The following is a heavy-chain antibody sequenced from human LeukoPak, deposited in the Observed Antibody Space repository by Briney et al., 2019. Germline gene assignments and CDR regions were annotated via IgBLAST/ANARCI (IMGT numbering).Heavy chain of an antibody. CDR2: ISGSGGST. CDR1: GFTFSYYA. J-gene: IGHJ4*02. V-gene: IGHV3-23*01. CDR3: AKHDSSGYYWAY. D-gene: IGHD3-22*01. Sequence: GGSLRLSCSASGFTFSYYAIHWVRQAPGKGLEWVSAISGSGGSTYYADSVKGRFTISRDNSKNTLYLQMNSLRAEDTAVYYCAKHDSSGYYWAYWGQGTLVTVSS.